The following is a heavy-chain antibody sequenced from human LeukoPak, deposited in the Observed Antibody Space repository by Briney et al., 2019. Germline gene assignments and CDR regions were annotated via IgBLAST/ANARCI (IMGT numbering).Heavy chain of an antibody. CDR3: AKSDCTSSSCYTIDY. V-gene: IGHV3-23*01. CDR1: GFTFSYYA. CDR2: ISDSGADT. Sequence: PGGSLRLSCAASGFTFSYYAMSWVRLTPEKGLEWRSVISDSGADTSYADSGKGRFTISRDNSKNTLYLQMNRLRVEDTAVYYCAKSDCTSSSCYTIDYSGQGTLVTVSS. J-gene: IGHJ4*02. D-gene: IGHD2-2*02.